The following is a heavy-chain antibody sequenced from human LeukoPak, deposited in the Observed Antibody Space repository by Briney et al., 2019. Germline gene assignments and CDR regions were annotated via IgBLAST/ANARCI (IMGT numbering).Heavy chain of an antibody. CDR3: AKDRPYDSSNWFDP. Sequence: GGSLRLSCAASGFTFTNYVMNWVRQAPGKGLEWVSSITGTADKTYDADSVMGRFTISRDNSKNTLYLQMNSLRAEDTAVYYCAKDRPYDSSNWFDPWGQGTLVTVSS. CDR1: GFTFTNYV. V-gene: IGHV3-23*01. D-gene: IGHD3-22*01. CDR2: ITGTADKT. J-gene: IGHJ5*02.